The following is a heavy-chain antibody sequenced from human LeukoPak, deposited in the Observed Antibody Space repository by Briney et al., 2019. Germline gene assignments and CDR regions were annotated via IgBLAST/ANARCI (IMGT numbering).Heavy chain of an antibody. CDR3: ATGRGSGSYRFDY. CDR2: IYSGDST. CDR1: GFTVRSNY. D-gene: IGHD3-10*01. Sequence: GGSLRLSCAASGFTVRSNYMSWVRQAPGKGLEWVSVIYSGDSTYYADSVKGRFTISRGNSKNTLFLQMNSLRAEDTAVYYCATGRGSGSYRFDYWGQGTLVTVSS. J-gene: IGHJ4*02. V-gene: IGHV3-53*01.